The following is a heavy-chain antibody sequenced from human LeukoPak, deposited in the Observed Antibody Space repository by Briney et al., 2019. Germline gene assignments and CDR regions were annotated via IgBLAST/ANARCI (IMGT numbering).Heavy chain of an antibody. D-gene: IGHD4-17*01. CDR1: GYTFTSYN. J-gene: IGHJ5*02. CDR3: ARAFYGDYVWFDP. Sequence: GASVKVSCKASGYTFTSYNIGWVRQAPGQGLEWMGWISGYNGHTNYARRLQGRVTMTTDTSTSTAYLELRSLRSDDTAVYYCARAFYGDYVWFDPWGQGTLVTVSS. CDR2: ISGYNGHT. V-gene: IGHV1-18*04.